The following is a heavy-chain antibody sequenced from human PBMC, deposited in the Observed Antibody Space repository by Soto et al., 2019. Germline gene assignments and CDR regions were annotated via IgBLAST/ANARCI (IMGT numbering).Heavy chain of an antibody. CDR3: ARVSSSIVVVPDYGMDV. D-gene: IGHD2-2*01. Sequence: QVQLVQSGAEVKKPGASVKVSCKASGYTFISHGISWVRQAPGQGLEWMGWISGKNGNTNYAQKFQGSVTLSTDTSTSTAYLELRSLRSDDTAVYYCARVSSSIVVVPDYGMDVWGQGTTVTVSS. CDR2: ISGKNGNT. J-gene: IGHJ6*02. V-gene: IGHV1-18*04. CDR1: GYTFISHG.